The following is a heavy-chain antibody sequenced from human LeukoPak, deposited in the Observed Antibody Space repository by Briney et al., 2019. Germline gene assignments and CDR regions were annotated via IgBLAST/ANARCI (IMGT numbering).Heavy chain of an antibody. V-gene: IGHV3-7*03. CDR3: TRRLDY. CDR1: GFMFNNEW. J-gene: IGHJ4*02. CDR2: IKADGTER. Sequence: GGSLRLSCAASGFMFNNEWMDWVRQAPGKGLEWVANIKADGTERYYVDSVKGRFTISRDNAKNSLYLQLNSLRAEDTAVYYCTRRLDYWGQGTLVTVSS.